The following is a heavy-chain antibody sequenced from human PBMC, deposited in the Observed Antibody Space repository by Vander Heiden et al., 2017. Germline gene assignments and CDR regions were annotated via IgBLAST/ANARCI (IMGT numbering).Heavy chain of an antibody. J-gene: IGHJ4*02. CDR2: ISGSGGST. CDR1: GFTFSSYA. Sequence: EVQLLESGGGLVQPGGSLRLSCAASGFTFSSYAMSWVRQAPGKGLEWVSAISGSGGSTYYADSVKGRFTISRDNSKNTLYLQMNSLRAEDTAVYYCAKQRDPLNRILLYYFDYWGQGTLVTVSS. CDR3: AKQRDPLNRILLYYFDY. D-gene: IGHD2-21*01. V-gene: IGHV3-23*01.